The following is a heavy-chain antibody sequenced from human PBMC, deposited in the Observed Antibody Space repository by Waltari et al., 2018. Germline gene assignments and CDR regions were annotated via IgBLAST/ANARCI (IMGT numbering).Heavy chain of an antibody. CDR3: AKTLLLSLYALGV. V-gene: IGHV4-34*02. Sequence: QVHLQQWGAGLLKPSETLSLTCGVYGGPLSGHYWSWIRQSPERGLGLIGEVSNRGNTTYNPYLAGRATISVDTSRSQVSLKLHSVTAADTAVYYCAKTLLLSLYALGVWGQGTTVIVSS. J-gene: IGHJ6*01. CDR2: VSNRGNT. D-gene: IGHD1-26*01. CDR1: GGPLSGHY.